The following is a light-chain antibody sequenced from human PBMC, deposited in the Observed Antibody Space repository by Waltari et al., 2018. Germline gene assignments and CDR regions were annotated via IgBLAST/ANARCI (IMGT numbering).Light chain of an antibody. Sequence: EIVLTQSPGTLSLSPWERATLSCRASQSVTNNYLAWYRQKPGQAPRVLIYAASSRATGIPERFSGSGSGTDFSLTIRRVEPEDFAVYFCQQYGSSPLTFGGGTKVEIK. CDR1: QSVTNNY. CDR2: AAS. J-gene: IGKJ4*01. V-gene: IGKV3-20*01. CDR3: QQYGSSPLT.